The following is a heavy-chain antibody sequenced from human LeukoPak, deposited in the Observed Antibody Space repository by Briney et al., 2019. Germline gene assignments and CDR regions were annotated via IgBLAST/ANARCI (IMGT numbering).Heavy chain of an antibody. Sequence: PGGSLRLSCAASGFTFSSYEMNWVRQAPGKGLEWVSYISSSGSTIYYADSVKGRFTISRDNAKNSLYLQMNSLRAEDTAVYYCARGKPKIYGSGSSYFDYWGQGTLVTVSS. CDR3: ARGKPKIYGSGSSYFDY. CDR1: GFTFSSYE. CDR2: ISSSGSTI. J-gene: IGHJ4*02. D-gene: IGHD3-10*01. V-gene: IGHV3-48*03.